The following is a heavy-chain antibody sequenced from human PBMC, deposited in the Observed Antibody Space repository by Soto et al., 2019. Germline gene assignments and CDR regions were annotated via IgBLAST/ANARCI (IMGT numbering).Heavy chain of an antibody. Sequence: QVQLQQWGAGLLKPSETLSLTCAVYGGSFSGYYWSWIRQPPGKGLEWIGEINHSGSTNYNPSLKSRVTRSVDTSKNQFSLKLRSVTAADTAVYYCARVVGYCSSTSCYLYMDVWGKGTTVTFSS. CDR3: ARVVGYCSSTSCYLYMDV. CDR1: GGSFSGYY. J-gene: IGHJ6*03. V-gene: IGHV4-34*01. CDR2: INHSGST. D-gene: IGHD2-2*01.